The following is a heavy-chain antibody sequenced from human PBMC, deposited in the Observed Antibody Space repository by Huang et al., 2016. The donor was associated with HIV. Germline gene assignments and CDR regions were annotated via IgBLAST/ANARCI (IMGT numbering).Heavy chain of an antibody. V-gene: IGHV3-30*18. D-gene: IGHD6-19*01. CDR1: GITFRNYA. Sequence: VRLVQSGGGVVQPGRSLRLSCAASGITFRNYAMHWVREASGKGVGGVGGTSADGSGQYYVESVKGRFIISKDKSNETLVLEMRSLKSEDTAVYFCAKDQGQWLAYFDSWGQGTLVTVSS. J-gene: IGHJ4*02. CDR2: TSADGSGQ. CDR3: AKDQGQWLAYFDS.